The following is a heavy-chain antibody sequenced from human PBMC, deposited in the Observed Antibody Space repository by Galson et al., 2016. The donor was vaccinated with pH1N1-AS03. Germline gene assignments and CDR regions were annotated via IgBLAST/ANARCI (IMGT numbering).Heavy chain of an antibody. J-gene: IGHJ5*02. CDR1: GGTFSRYT. CDR2: ISPILDEP. Sequence: SVKVSCKASGGTFSRYTISWVRQAPGQGLEWMGRISPILDEPHYAQKFQGRVTITADRSTTTAYLERSSLTSHDTAVYFCARGDGWFDPWGQGTLVTVSS. V-gene: IGHV1-69*02. CDR3: ARGDGWFDP.